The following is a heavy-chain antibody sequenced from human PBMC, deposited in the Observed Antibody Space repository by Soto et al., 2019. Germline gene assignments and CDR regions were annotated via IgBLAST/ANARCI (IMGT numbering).Heavy chain of an antibody. CDR1: GFTFVSYA. CDR3: ARGLDCSGESCPWAFFKD. V-gene: IGHV3-23*01. D-gene: IGHD2-15*01. Sequence: EVQLLESGGNLVEPGGSLRLSCAASGFTFVSYAMTWVRQAPGKGPEWVSTIKSGGVYTYYADSGKGRFVISRDNSKSTLYLQMNSLRAEDTAVYYCARGLDCSGESCPWAFFKDWGQGTLVTVSS. CDR2: IKSGGVYT. J-gene: IGHJ1*01.